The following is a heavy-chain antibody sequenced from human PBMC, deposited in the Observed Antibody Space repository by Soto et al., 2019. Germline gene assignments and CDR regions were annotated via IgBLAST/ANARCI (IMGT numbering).Heavy chain of an antibody. CDR3: ARGIHDTTGYYTRIFDY. D-gene: IGHD3-22*01. Sequence: SETLSLTCTVSGDSISSYYWSWIRQPPGKGLEWIGYIHYSGSTKCNPSLKSRVTSSVDTSKNQLSLKLSSVTAADTAVYYCARGIHDTTGYYTRIFDYWGQGTLVTVSS. V-gene: IGHV4-59*01. CDR1: GDSISSYY. CDR2: IHYSGST. J-gene: IGHJ4*02.